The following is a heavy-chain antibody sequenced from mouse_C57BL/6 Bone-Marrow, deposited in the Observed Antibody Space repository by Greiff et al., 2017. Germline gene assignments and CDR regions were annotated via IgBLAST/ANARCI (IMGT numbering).Heavy chain of an antibody. Sequence: VKLLQPGAELVRPGSSVKLSCKASGYTFTSYWMHWVKQRPIQGLEWIGNIDPSDSETHYNQKFKDKATLTVDKSSSTAYMQLSSLTSEDSAVYYCASPFLYYGSSYWYFDVWGTGTTVTVSS. D-gene: IGHD1-1*01. V-gene: IGHV1-52*01. CDR2: IDPSDSET. CDR3: ASPFLYYGSSYWYFDV. J-gene: IGHJ1*03. CDR1: GYTFTSYW.